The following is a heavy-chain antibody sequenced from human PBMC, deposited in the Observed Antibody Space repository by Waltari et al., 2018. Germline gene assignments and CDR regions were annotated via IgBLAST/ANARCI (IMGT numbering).Heavy chain of an antibody. D-gene: IGHD6-19*01. V-gene: IGHV4-39*01. CDR2: IYYSGST. CDR3: ARIYSSGGQNWYFDL. CDR1: GGSISSSSYY. J-gene: IGHJ2*01. Sequence: QLQLQESGPGLVKPSETLSLTCTVSGGSISSSSYYWGWIRQPPGKGLEWIGSIYYSGSTYYTPSLKSRVTISVDTSKKQFSLKLNSVTAADTAVYYCARIYSSGGQNWYFDLWGRGTLVTVSS.